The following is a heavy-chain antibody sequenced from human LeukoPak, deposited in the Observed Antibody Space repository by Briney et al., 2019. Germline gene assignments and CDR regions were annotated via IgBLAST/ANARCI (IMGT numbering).Heavy chain of an antibody. V-gene: IGHV4-59*01. Sequence: PSETLSLTCAVPGDSISSYFWSWIRQPPGKGLEWIGYMHNGVHTNYNPSLKSRVTISGDTSKNQLSLKLTSVTAADTAVYYCAATIKRDYGDTNLDYWGQGTRVTLSS. J-gene: IGHJ4*02. CDR2: MHNGVHT. CDR3: AATIKRDYGDTNLDY. D-gene: IGHD4/OR15-4a*01. CDR1: GDSISSYF.